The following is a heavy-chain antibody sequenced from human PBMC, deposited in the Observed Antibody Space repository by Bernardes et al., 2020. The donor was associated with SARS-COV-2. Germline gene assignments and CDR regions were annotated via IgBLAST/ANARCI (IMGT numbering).Heavy chain of an antibody. V-gene: IGHV1-24*01. CDR3: ATAVAVAGFYYYYGMDV. CDR1: GYTLTELS. D-gene: IGHD6-19*01. J-gene: IGHJ6*02. CDR2: FDPEDGET. Sequence: ASVKVSCKVSGYTLTELSMHWVRQAPGKGLEWMGGFDPEDGETIYAQKFQGRVTMTEDTSTDTAYMELSSLRSEDTAGYYCATAVAVAGFYYYYGMDVWGQGTTVTVSS.